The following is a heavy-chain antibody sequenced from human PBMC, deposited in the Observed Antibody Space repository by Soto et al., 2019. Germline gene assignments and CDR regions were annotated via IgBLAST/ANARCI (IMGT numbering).Heavy chain of an antibody. CDR3: ARDNSSSWYGQTNWFDP. J-gene: IGHJ5*02. Sequence: GSLRLSCAVSGFTFSSDGMHWVRQAPGKGLELVAVIWYDGSNKYYADSVKGRFTISRDNSKNTLYLQMNSLRAEDTSVYYWARDNSSSWYGQTNWFDPWGQGT. CDR2: IWYDGSNK. D-gene: IGHD6-13*01. V-gene: IGHV3-33*01. CDR1: GFTFSSDG.